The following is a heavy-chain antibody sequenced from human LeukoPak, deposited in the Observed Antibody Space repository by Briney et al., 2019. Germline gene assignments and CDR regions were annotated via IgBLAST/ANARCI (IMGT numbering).Heavy chain of an antibody. CDR3: ARGDPSGRPGIGFDF. V-gene: IGHV4-59*01. Sequence: SETLSLTCTVSGGSISSYYWSWIRQPPGKGLEWIGFFHDSESTNYNPSLKSRVSISVDTSKSQVSLRLSSVTAADTAVYYCARGDPSGRPGIGFDFWGQGTLVIVSS. CDR1: GGSISSYY. CDR2: FHDSEST. D-gene: IGHD1-26*01. J-gene: IGHJ4*02.